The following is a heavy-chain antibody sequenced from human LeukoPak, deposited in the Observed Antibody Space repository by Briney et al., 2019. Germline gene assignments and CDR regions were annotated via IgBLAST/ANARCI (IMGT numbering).Heavy chain of an antibody. V-gene: IGHV1-3*01. CDR2: INAGNGNT. Sequence: ASVKVSCKASGYTFTSYAMHWVRQAPGQRLEWMGWINAGNGNTKYSQKFQGRVTITRDTSASTAYMELSSLRSGDTAVYYCARAGPHYDILTGLLYGMDVWGQGTTVTVSS. J-gene: IGHJ6*02. CDR1: GYTFTSYA. CDR3: ARAGPHYDILTGLLYGMDV. D-gene: IGHD3-9*01.